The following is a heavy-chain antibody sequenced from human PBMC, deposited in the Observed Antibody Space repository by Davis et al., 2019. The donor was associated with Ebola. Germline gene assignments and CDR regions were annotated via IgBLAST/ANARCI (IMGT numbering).Heavy chain of an antibody. CDR3: AAAFYYYGMDV. V-gene: IGHV1-46*01. D-gene: IGHD3-3*02. J-gene: IGHJ6*02. CDR1: GYTFTSYA. CDR2: INPSGGST. Sequence: ASVKVSCKASGYTFTSYAMNWVRQAPGRGLEWMGGINPSGGSTNYAQKFQERVTITRDMSTSTAYMELSSLRSEDTAVYYCAAAFYYYGMDVWGQGTTVTVSS.